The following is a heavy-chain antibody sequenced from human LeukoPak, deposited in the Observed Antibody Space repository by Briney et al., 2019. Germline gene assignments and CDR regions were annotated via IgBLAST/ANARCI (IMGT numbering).Heavy chain of an antibody. J-gene: IGHJ4*02. Sequence: GGSLRLSCAASGFTFSTYNMNWVRQAPGKGLEWVSSITSGGTYTYYADSVKGRFTTSRDNAKNSLSLQLSSLRAEDTAVYYCARGHYDILTASYKWTPDYWGQGILVAVSS. V-gene: IGHV3-21*06. CDR3: ARGHYDILTASYKWTPDY. CDR2: ITSGGTYT. CDR1: GFTFSTYN. D-gene: IGHD3-9*01.